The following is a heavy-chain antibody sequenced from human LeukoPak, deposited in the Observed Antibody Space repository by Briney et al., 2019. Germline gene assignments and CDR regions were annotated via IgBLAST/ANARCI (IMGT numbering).Heavy chain of an antibody. D-gene: IGHD1-1*01. CDR1: GFTFSSYS. Sequence: GGSLRLSCAASGFTFSSYSMNWVRQAPGKGLEWVSSISSSSSYIYYADSVKGRFTISRDNAKNSLYLQMNSLRAEDTAVYYCASDRTGYLDYWGQGTLVTVSS. CDR3: ASDRTGYLDY. V-gene: IGHV3-21*01. CDR2: ISSSSSYI. J-gene: IGHJ4*02.